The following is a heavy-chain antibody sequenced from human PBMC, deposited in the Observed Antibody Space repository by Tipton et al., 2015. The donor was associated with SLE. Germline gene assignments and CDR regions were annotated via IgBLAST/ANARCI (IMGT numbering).Heavy chain of an antibody. V-gene: IGHV4-39*07. D-gene: IGHD3-10*01. CDR1: GDSLRGSTYY. Sequence: TLSLTCVVSGDSLRGSTYYWSWIRQPPGTGPEWIGSVYSSGSTYYNPFLMSRATLSIDTSSNQFYLKMSSVTAADTAVYYCARGSRGLGMDVWGQGTTVTVSS. CDR3: ARGSRGLGMDV. CDR2: VYSSGST. J-gene: IGHJ6*02.